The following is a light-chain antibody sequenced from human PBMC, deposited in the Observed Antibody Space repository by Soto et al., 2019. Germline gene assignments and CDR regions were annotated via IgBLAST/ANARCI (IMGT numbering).Light chain of an antibody. CDR3: QQYGSSPIT. CDR2: GAS. CDR1: QSVSSSY. J-gene: IGKJ5*01. Sequence: EIVLTQSPVTLSLSPGERATLSCRASQSVSSSYLAWYQQKPGQAPRLLIYGASSRATGIPDRFSRSGSGTDFTLTISRLEYEDFAVYYCQQYGSSPITFGPGTRLEI. V-gene: IGKV3-20*01.